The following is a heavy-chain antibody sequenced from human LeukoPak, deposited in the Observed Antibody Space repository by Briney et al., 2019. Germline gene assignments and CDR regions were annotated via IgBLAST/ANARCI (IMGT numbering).Heavy chain of an antibody. Sequence: GGSLRLSCAASGFTFSSYAMSWVRQAPGKGLEWVSAISGSGGSTSYADSVKGRFTISRDNSKNTLYLQMNSLRAEDTAVYYCARAYCVGDCTVLHIYFDNWGQGTLVTVSS. J-gene: IGHJ4*02. V-gene: IGHV3-23*01. CDR3: ARAYCVGDCTVLHIYFDN. CDR1: GFTFSSYA. D-gene: IGHD2-21*02. CDR2: ISGSGGST.